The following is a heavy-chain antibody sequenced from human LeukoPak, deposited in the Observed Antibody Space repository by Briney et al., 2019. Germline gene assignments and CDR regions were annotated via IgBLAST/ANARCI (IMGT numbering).Heavy chain of an antibody. CDR1: GFTVSSNY. J-gene: IGHJ4*02. CDR2: IYSGGST. CDR3: ASSRSYDFYFDY. D-gene: IGHD3-3*01. Sequence: PGGSLRLSCAASGFTVSSNYMSWVRQAPGKGLEWVSVIYSGGSTYYADSVKGRFTISRDNSKNTLYLQMNSLRAEDTAVYYCASSRSYDFYFDYWGQGILVTVSS. V-gene: IGHV3-66*01.